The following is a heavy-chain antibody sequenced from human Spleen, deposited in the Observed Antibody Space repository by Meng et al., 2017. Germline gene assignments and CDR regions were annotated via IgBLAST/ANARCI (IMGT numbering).Heavy chain of an antibody. CDR3: AAGYHSGTYLGY. Sequence: ASVKVSCKASGYTFTSYYMHWVRQAPGQGLEWMGIINPSGGSTSYAQKFQARVTMTTDTSTSTAYMELRSLRSDDTAVYYCAAGYHSGTYLGYWGQGTLVNVSS. CDR2: INPSGGST. J-gene: IGHJ4*02. CDR1: GYTFTSYY. V-gene: IGHV1-46*01. D-gene: IGHD3-10*01.